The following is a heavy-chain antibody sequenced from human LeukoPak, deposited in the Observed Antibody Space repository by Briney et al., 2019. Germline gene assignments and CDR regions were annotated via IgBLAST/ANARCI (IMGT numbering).Heavy chain of an antibody. J-gene: IGHJ4*02. V-gene: IGHV3-30*18. CDR1: GFTFSSYG. Sequence: PGGSLRLSCAGYGFTFSSYGMHWVRQAPGKGLEWVAVITSDGNNKFYAESVKGRFTISKDNVKNTLYLQMNSLRPENAAMYFCAKDNYDSSGIWDYWGQGTLVTVSS. CDR2: ITSDGNNK. D-gene: IGHD3-16*01. CDR3: AKDNYDSSGIWDY.